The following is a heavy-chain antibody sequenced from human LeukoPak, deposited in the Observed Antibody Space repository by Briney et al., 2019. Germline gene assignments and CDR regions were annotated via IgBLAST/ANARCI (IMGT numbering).Heavy chain of an antibody. CDR3: TTLDYPGEDY. Sequence: GGSLRLSCTASGFAFTSYFMTWARQAPGKGLEWVGRIKSKTDGGTTDYAAPVKGRFTISRDDSKNTLYLQMNSLKTEDTAVYYCTTLDYPGEDYWGQGTLVTVSS. CDR1: GFAFTSYF. CDR2: IKSKTDGGTT. V-gene: IGHV3-15*01. J-gene: IGHJ4*02. D-gene: IGHD4-17*01.